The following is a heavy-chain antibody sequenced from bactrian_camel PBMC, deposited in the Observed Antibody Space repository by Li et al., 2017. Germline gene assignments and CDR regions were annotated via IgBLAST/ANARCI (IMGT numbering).Heavy chain of an antibody. CDR1: GYNYRSTA. CDR2: IYGGGGRP. D-gene: IGHD6*01. Sequence: HVQLVESGGGSVQAGGSLRLSCTESGYNYRSTAMGWYRQYPGKQREGIAAIYGGGGRPWYANSVKGRFTISQDSASNTVYLQMNGLKPEDTAMYYCATDDSLDCGWYFDARVRHLEALAQDTQVTVS. CDR3: ATDDSLDCGWYFDARVRHLEA. J-gene: IGHJ2*01. V-gene: IGHV3S54*01.